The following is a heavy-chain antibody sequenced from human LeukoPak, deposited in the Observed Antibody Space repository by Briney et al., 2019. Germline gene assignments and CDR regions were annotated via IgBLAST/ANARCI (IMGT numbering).Heavy chain of an antibody. CDR1: VCTFLNCG. Sequence: GASVKDSCKTTVCTFLNCGFSGVGPPPGQGLEWMGWISAYNGDTNYAQKLQGRVPMTTDTSTITAYMELRRLRSDDTAVYYCARVRATVIDYWGQGTLVTVSS. J-gene: IGHJ4*02. CDR3: ARVRATVIDY. V-gene: IGHV1-18*01. D-gene: IGHD1-26*01. CDR2: ISAYNGDT.